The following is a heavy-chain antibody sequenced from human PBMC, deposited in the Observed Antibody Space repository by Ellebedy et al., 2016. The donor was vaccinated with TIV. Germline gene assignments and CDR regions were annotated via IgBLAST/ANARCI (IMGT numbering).Heavy chain of an antibody. J-gene: IGHJ6*02. D-gene: IGHD3-22*01. V-gene: IGHV1-69*04. CDR3: ARGTVVVRGGYGMDV. Sequence: AASVKVSCKASGYTFTSYGISWVRQAPGQGLEWMGRIIPILGIANYAQKFQGRVTITADKSTSTAYMGLSSLRSEDTAVYYCARGTVVVRGGYGMDVWGQGTTVTVSS. CDR2: IIPILGIA. CDR1: GYTFTSYG.